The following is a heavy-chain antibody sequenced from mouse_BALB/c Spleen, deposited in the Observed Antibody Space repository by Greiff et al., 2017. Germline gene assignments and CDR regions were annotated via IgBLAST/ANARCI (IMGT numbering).Heavy chain of an antibody. CDR1: GYTFTDYW. CDR3: ARSYGSSYTWFAY. D-gene: IGHD1-1*01. Sequence: VQLQQPGAELVMPGASVKMSCKASGYTFTDYWMHWVKQRPGQGLEWIGAIDTSDSYTSYNQKFKGKATLTVDESSSTAYMQLSSLTSEDSAVYYCARSYGSSYTWFAYWGQGTLVTVSA. J-gene: IGHJ3*01. V-gene: IGHV1-69*01. CDR2: IDTSDSYT.